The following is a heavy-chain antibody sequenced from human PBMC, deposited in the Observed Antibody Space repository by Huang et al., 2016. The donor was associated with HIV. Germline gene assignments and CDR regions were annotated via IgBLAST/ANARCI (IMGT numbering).Heavy chain of an antibody. V-gene: IGHV1-69*01. CDR1: GGTFSSYG. CDR2: IIPIFGTA. Sequence: QVKLVQSGAEVMKPGSSVKVSCKASGGTFSSYGISWVRQAPGQGLEWMGGIIPIFGTAKYAQKFQDRVTITADESTSTTYMEVSSLRSEDTAVYYCARAPIAGGGRDFDEGAEYDYWGQGTLVTVSS. D-gene: IGHD6-13*01. J-gene: IGHJ4*02. CDR3: ARAPIAGGGRDFDEGAEYDY.